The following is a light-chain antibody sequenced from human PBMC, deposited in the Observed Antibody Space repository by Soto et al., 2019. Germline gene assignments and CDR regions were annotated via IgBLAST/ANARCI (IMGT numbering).Light chain of an antibody. CDR3: HQYGSSPYT. Sequence: EIVLTQSPGTLSLSPGARATLSCRASQSVSSNYLTWYQQKPGQTPRLLIYGASSRATGIPDRFSGSGSGTDFTLTISRLEPEDFAVYYCHQYGSSPYTFGQGTKREIK. J-gene: IGKJ2*01. CDR2: GAS. V-gene: IGKV3-20*01. CDR1: QSVSSNY.